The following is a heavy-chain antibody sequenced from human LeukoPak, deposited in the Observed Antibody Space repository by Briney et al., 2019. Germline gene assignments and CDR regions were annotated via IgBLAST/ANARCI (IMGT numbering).Heavy chain of an antibody. V-gene: IGHV4-59*01. CDR3: ARFQYDFWSRGYYYYGMDV. CDR2: IYYSGST. D-gene: IGHD3-3*01. Sequence: SETLSLTCTVSGGSISSYYWSWIRQPPGKGLEWIGYIYYSGSTNYNPSLKSRVAISVDTSKNQFSLKLSSVTAADTAVYYCARFQYDFWSRGYYYYGMDVWGQGTTVTVSS. CDR1: GGSISSYY. J-gene: IGHJ6*02.